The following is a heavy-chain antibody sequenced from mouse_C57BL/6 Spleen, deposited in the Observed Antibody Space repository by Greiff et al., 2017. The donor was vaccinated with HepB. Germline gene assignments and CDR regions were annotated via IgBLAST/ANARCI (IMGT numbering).Heavy chain of an antibody. V-gene: IGHV1-18*01. CDR3: ARRDYGSSYLDY. CDR2: INPNNGGT. J-gene: IGHJ2*01. CDR1: GYTFTDYN. Sequence: EVQLQQSGPELVRPGASVKIPCKASGYTFTDYNMDWVKQSHGKSLEWIGDINPNNGGTIYNQKFKGKATLTVDKSSSTAHMELRSLTSEDTAVYYCARRDYGSSYLDYWGQGTTLTVSS. D-gene: IGHD1-1*01.